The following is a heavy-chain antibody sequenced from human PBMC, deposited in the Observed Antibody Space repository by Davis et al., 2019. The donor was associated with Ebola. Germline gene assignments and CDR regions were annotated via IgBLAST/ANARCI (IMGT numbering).Heavy chain of an antibody. V-gene: IGHV3-33*01. CDR3: ARGGYSKGGFDY. CDR2: IWYDGSNK. Sequence: PGGSLRLSCAASGFTFSSYGMHWVRLAPGKGLEWVAVIWYDGSNKYYADSVKGRFTISRDNSKNTLYLQMNSLRAEDTAVYYCARGGYSKGGFDYWGQGTLVTVSS. D-gene: IGHD4-11*01. J-gene: IGHJ4*02. CDR1: GFTFSSYG.